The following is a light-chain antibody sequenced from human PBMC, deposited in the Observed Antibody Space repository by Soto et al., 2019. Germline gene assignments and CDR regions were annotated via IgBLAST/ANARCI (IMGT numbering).Light chain of an antibody. CDR2: GTS. Sequence: QSVLTQPPSVSGAPGQRVTISCTGSSSNIGAGYDVHWYQQLPGTAPKLLIFGTSQRPSGVPDRFSGSKSGTSASLAISGLQSEDEADYYCAAWDDNLPGWVFGGGTKLTVL. CDR3: AAWDDNLPGWV. CDR1: SSNIGAGYD. V-gene: IGLV1-40*01. J-gene: IGLJ3*02.